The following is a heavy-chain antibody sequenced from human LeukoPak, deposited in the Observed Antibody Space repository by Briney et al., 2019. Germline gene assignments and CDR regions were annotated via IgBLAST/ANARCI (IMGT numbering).Heavy chain of an antibody. CDR3: ARDRLVVVVAATPDKEKDY. V-gene: IGHV1-18*01. Sequence: GASVKVSCKASGYTFTSYGISWVRQAPGQGLEWMGWISAYNGNTNYAQKLQGRVTMTTDTSTSTAYMELRSLRSDDTAVYYCARDRLVVVVAATPDKEKDYWGQGTLVTVSS. J-gene: IGHJ4*02. CDR1: GYTFTSYG. D-gene: IGHD2-15*01. CDR2: ISAYNGNT.